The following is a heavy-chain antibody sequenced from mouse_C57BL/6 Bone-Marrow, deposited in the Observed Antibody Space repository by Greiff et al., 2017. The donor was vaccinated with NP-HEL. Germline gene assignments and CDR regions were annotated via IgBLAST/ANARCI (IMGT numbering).Heavy chain of an antibody. Sequence: EVNLVESGGDLVKPGGSLKLSCAASGFTFSSYGMSWVRQTPDKRLEWVATISSGGSYTYYPASVKGRFTISRDNAKNTLYLQMSSLKSEDTAMYYCARRGLITTVLMDYWGQGTSVTVSS. CDR2: ISSGGSYT. CDR1: GFTFSSYG. D-gene: IGHD1-1*01. V-gene: IGHV5-6*02. CDR3: ARRGLITTVLMDY. J-gene: IGHJ4*01.